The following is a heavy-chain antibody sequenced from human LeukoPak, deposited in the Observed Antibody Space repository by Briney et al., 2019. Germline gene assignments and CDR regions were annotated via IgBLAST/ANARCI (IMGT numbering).Heavy chain of an antibody. J-gene: IGHJ4*02. CDR2: IYYSGST. CDR1: GSPISSSGYY. D-gene: IGHD2-2*01. Sequence: SQTLSLTCTVSGSPISSSGYYWSWIRQPPGKGLECIGYIYYSGSTYYNPSLKSRVTISLDTSKNQFSLKLSSVTAADTAVYYCARARYQLLLTFDYWGQGTLVTVSS. CDR3: ARARYQLLLTFDY. V-gene: IGHV4-31*03.